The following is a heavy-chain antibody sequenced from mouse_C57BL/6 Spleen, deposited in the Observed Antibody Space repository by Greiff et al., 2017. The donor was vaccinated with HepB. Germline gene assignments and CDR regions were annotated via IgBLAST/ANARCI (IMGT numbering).Heavy chain of an antibody. CDR3: TSITTVEAPWFAY. J-gene: IGHJ3*01. Sequence: EVKLMESGAELVRPGASVKLSCTASGFNIKDDYMHWVKQRPEQGLEWIGWIDPENGDTEYASKFQGKATITADTSSNTAYLQLSSLTSEDTAVYYCTSITTVEAPWFAYWGQGTLVTVSA. CDR2: IDPENGDT. CDR1: GFNIKDDY. V-gene: IGHV14-4*01. D-gene: IGHD1-1*01.